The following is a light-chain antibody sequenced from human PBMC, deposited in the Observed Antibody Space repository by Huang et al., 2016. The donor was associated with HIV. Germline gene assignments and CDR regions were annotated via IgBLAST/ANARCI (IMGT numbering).Light chain of an antibody. CDR2: RAS. CDR3: QQFGSSPPYS. V-gene: IGKV3-20*01. J-gene: IGKJ2*03. CDR1: QSVNNNY. Sequence: EILLTQSPDTLSLSPGERATLSCRASQSVNNNYLAWYQQKPGQAPRLLIYRASTRATGIPDRFSGSGSGTDFTLTISRPEPDDFAVYYCQQFGSSPPYSFGQGTKLEIK.